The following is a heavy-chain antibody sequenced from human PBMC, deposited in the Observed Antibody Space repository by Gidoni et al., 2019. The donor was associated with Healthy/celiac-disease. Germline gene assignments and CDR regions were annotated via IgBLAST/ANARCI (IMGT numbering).Heavy chain of an antibody. J-gene: IGHJ6*02. V-gene: IGHV1-2*04. CDR2: INPNSGGT. CDR1: GYTFTGYY. Sequence: QVQLVQSGAEVKKPGASVKVACKASGYTFTGYYMHWVRQAPGQGLEWMGWINPNSGGTNYAQKFQGWVTMTRDTSISTAYMELSRLRSDDTAVYYCARAPLDSYYYYYGMDVWGQGTTVTVSS. D-gene: IGHD2-15*01. CDR3: ARAPLDSYYYYYGMDV.